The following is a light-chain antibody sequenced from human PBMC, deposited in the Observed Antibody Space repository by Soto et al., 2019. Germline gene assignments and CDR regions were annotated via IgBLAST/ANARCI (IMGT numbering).Light chain of an antibody. CDR1: QSVSSS. J-gene: IGKJ2*01. Sequence: EIVMTQSPATLSVSPGERATLSCRASQSVSSSLAWYQHKPGQAPRLLIYGASIRATGIPGRFSGSGSGTEFTLTISSLQSEDFAAYYCQQYSNRYTFAPGTKLQIK. CDR2: GAS. V-gene: IGKV3D-15*01. CDR3: QQYSNRYT.